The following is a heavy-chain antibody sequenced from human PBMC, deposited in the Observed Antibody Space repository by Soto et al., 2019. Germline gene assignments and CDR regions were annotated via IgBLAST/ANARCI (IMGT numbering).Heavy chain of an antibody. V-gene: IGHV4-39*07. D-gene: IGHD3-10*01. CDR3: ARDCGDDRVFHF. J-gene: IGHJ4*02. Sequence: SETLSLTCTVSGGSISSSNYYWTWIRQPPGKGLEWIGSISYSGATFYNPSLNSRGAISVDKPKNQFSLKMSSVTAADTAVYCCARDCGDDRVFHFCGQGTRVTVSA. CDR2: ISYSGAT. CDR1: GGSISSSNYY.